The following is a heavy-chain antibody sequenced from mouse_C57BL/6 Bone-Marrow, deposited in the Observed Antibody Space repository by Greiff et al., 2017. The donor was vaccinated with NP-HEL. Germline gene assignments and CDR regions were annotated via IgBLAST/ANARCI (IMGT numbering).Heavy chain of an antibody. CDR3: ARIKLGRYFDY. V-gene: IGHV7-3*01. Sequence: EVQVVESGGGLVQPGGSLSLSCAASGFTFTDYYMSWVRQPPGKALEWLGFIRHKANGYTTEYSASVKGRFTISRDNSQSILYLQMNALRAEDSATYDCARIKLGRYFDYWGQGTTLTVSS. J-gene: IGHJ2*01. D-gene: IGHD4-1*01. CDR1: GFTFTDYY. CDR2: IRHKANGYTT.